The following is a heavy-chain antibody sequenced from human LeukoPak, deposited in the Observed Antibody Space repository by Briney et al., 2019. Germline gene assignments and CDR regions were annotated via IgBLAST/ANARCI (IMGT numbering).Heavy chain of an antibody. Sequence: ASVKVSCKASGYTFTSYGISWVRQAPGQGLEWMGWISAYNGNTNYAQKLQGRVTMTTDTSTSTAYMELRSLRSDDTAVYYCARVNYDYVWGSYRKVMYYYYYMDVWGKGTTVTISS. CDR2: ISAYNGNT. V-gene: IGHV1-18*01. J-gene: IGHJ6*03. CDR1: GYTFTSYG. CDR3: ARVNYDYVWGSYRKVMYYYYYMDV. D-gene: IGHD3-16*02.